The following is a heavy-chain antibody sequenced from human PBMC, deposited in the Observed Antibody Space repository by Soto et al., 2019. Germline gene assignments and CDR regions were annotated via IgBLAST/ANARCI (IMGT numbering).Heavy chain of an antibody. D-gene: IGHD3-10*01. Sequence: QVQLVQSGAEVKKPGASVKVSCKASGYTFTSYYMHWVRQAPGQGLEWMGIINPSGGSTSYAQKFQGRVTMTRDTSTSTVYMELSSLRSEDTAVYYCATVGYGSGSYYYYLGVWGKGTTVTVSS. V-gene: IGHV1-46*03. CDR2: INPSGGST. J-gene: IGHJ6*03. CDR3: ATVGYGSGSYYYYLGV. CDR1: GYTFTSYY.